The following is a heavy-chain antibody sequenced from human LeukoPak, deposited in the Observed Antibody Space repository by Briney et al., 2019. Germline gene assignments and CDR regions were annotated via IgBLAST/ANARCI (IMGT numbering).Heavy chain of an antibody. Sequence: KPSETLSLTCTVSGGSISGSSFYWGWIRQSPGKGLEWIGSIYYSGSTYYNPSLKSRVTISVDTSKNQFSLKLSSVTAADTAVYYCARLGYGSGSLDYWGQGTLVTVSS. CDR1: GGSISGSSFY. D-gene: IGHD3-10*01. CDR3: ARLGYGSGSLDY. CDR2: IYYSGST. V-gene: IGHV4-39*01. J-gene: IGHJ4*02.